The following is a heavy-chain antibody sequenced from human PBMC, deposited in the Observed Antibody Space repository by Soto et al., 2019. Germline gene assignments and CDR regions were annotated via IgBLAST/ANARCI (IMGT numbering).Heavy chain of an antibody. CDR2: ITSSATTI. Sequence: VGSLRLSCAGSGFALSDYYMNWIRQAPGKGLEWVAYITSSATTIFYADSVKGRFTISRDNAKNSLYLQMSSLTAEDTAVYYCARVAYWGPGTQVTVSS. J-gene: IGHJ4*02. CDR1: GFALSDYY. CDR3: ARVAY. V-gene: IGHV3-11*01.